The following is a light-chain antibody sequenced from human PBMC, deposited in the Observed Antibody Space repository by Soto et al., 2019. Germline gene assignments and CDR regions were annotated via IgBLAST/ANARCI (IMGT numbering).Light chain of an antibody. CDR1: QSISSY. Sequence: DIQMTQSPSSLSASVGDRVTITCRASQSISSYLNWYKQKPGKAPKLLIYAASSLQSGVPSRFSGSGSGTDFTLTISSLPPEDFATYYCQHSYSTPPTVGQGTKLEIK. CDR2: AAS. CDR3: QHSYSTPPT. J-gene: IGKJ2*01. V-gene: IGKV1-39*01.